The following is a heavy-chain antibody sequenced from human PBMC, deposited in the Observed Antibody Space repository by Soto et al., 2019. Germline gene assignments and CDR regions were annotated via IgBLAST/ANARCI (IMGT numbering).Heavy chain of an antibody. J-gene: IGHJ4*02. Sequence: PXGCLMISCKASGYIIKNYWIGWVRQMPGQGLEWMGIIFPDDSDTRYSPSFQGHVTISVDKSISTAYVQWSSMKASDSAIYYCFRGGVTSRTFDYWGQGTLVTVSS. V-gene: IGHV5-51*01. CDR1: GYIIKNYW. D-gene: IGHD3-16*01. CDR3: FRGGVTSRTFDY. CDR2: IFPDDSDT.